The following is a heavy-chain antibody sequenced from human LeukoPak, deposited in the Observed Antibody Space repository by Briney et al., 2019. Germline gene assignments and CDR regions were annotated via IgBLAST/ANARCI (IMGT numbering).Heavy chain of an antibody. CDR3: ASQSSGGFFEDY. CDR1: GFTFSSYW. J-gene: IGHJ4*02. D-gene: IGHD3-3*01. CDR2: IKQDGSEK. Sequence: PGGSRRLSCAASGFTFSSYWMSWVRQAPGKGLEGVANIKQDGSEKYYVDSVKGRFTISRDNAKNSLYLQMNSLRAEDTAVYYCASQSSGGFFEDYWGQGTLVTVSS. V-gene: IGHV3-7*01.